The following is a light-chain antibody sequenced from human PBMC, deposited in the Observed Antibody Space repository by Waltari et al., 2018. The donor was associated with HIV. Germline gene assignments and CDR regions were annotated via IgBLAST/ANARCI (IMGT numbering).Light chain of an antibody. Sequence: QSVLTQPPSFSAAPGEKVTISCSGSSPNIGNNHISWYQHLPGTAPKLLIFENNKRPSGIPDRFSGSKYGTSATLVITGLQTGDEADYYCGTWDSSLSAGVFGGGTKLTVL. CDR2: ENN. CDR3: GTWDSSLSAGV. V-gene: IGLV1-51*01. CDR1: SPNIGNNH. J-gene: IGLJ3*02.